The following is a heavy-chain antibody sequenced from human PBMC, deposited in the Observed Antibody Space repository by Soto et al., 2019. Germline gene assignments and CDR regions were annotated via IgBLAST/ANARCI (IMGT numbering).Heavy chain of an antibody. CDR2: IYYSGST. Sequence: PSETLSLTCTVSGLSISSGGYYWSWIRQHPGKGLEWIGYIYYSGSTYYNPSLKSRVTISVDTSKNQFSLKLSSVTAADTAVYYCARNGYCSSTSCTPRWDYWGQGTLVTVSS. CDR3: ARNGYCSSTSCTPRWDY. CDR1: GLSISSGGYY. D-gene: IGHD2-2*01. J-gene: IGHJ4*02. V-gene: IGHV4-39*01.